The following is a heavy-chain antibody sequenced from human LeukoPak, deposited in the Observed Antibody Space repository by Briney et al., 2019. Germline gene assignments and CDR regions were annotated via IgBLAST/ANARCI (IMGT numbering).Heavy chain of an antibody. CDR2: INHSGST. J-gene: IGHJ4*02. V-gene: IGHV4-34*01. Sequence: ETLSLTCAVYGGSFSGYYWGWIRQPPGKGLEWIGEINHSGSTNYNPSLKSRVTISVDTSKNQFSLKLSSVTAEDTAVYYCARDGLLVVNFDYWGQGTLVTVSS. D-gene: IGHD3-22*01. CDR3: ARDGLLVVNFDY. CDR1: GGSFSGYY.